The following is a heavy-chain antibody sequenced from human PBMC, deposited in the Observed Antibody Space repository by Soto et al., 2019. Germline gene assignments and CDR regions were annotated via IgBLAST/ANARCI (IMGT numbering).Heavy chain of an antibody. J-gene: IGHJ6*03. D-gene: IGHD4-4*01. CDR3: ARGPTVTSDYYYYYMDV. CDR1: GYTFTGYY. V-gene: IGHV1-2*04. Sequence: QVQPVQSGAEVKKPGASVKVSCKASGYTFTGYYMHWVRQAPGQGLEWMGWINPNSGGTNYAQKFQGWVTMTRDTSISTAYMELSRLRSDDTAVYYCARGPTVTSDYYYYYMDVWGKGTTVTVSS. CDR2: INPNSGGT.